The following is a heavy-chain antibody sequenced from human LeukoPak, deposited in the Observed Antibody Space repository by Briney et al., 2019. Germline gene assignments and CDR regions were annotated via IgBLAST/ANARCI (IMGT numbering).Heavy chain of an antibody. J-gene: IGHJ4*02. CDR2: ISSSSTTI. CDR3: ARSKGSGWYYFDY. Sequence: PGGSLRLSCAASGFTFSGYSMNWVRQAPGKGLEWVSYISSSSTTIYYADSVKGRFTISRDNAKNSLYLQMNSLRAEDTAVYYCARSKGSGWYYFDYWGQGTLVTVSS. CDR1: GFTFSGYS. D-gene: IGHD6-19*01. V-gene: IGHV3-48*04.